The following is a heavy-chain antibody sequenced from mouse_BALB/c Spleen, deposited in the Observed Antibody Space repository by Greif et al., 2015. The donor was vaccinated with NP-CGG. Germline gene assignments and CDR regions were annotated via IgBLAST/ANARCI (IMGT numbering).Heavy chain of an antibody. D-gene: IGHD1-1*01. J-gene: IGHJ1*01. CDR2: IYPGDGDT. Sequence: QVQLQQSGAELARPGASVKLSCKASGYTFTSYWMQWVKQRPGQGLEWIGAIYPGDGDTRYTQKLKGEATLTADKSSSTAYMQLSSLASEDSAVYYCARHPGSYWYFDVWGAGTTVTVSS. CDR3: ARHPGSYWYFDV. CDR1: GYTFTSYW. V-gene: IGHV1-87*01.